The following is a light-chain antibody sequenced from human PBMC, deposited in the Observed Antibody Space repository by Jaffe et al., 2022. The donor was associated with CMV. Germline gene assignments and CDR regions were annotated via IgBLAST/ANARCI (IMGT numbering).Light chain of an antibody. CDR1: SSDVGYYNL. CDR2: EVS. V-gene: IGLV2-23*02. Sequence: QSALTQPASVSGSPGQSITISCTGTSSDVGYYNLVSWYQQHPGKAPKVMIYEVSKRPSGISNRFSGSKSGNTASLTISGLQAEDEADYYCCSYAGGSTYVVFGGGTKLTVL. J-gene: IGLJ2*01. CDR3: CSYAGGSTYVV.